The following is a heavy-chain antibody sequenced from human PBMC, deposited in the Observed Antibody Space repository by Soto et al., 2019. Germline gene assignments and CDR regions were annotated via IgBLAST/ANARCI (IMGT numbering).Heavy chain of an antibody. CDR2: IYHSGNT. D-gene: IGHD1-26*01. V-gene: IGHV4-38-2*01. CDR1: GYSISSGYY. J-gene: IGHJ3*02. CDR3: ARVDGSQKGAFDI. Sequence: SETLSLTCAVSGYSISSGYYWGWIRQPPGKGLVWIGSIYHSGNTYYNPSLKSRVTISVDTSKNQFSLKLSSVTAADTSVYYCARVDGSQKGAFDIWGQGTMVTVSS.